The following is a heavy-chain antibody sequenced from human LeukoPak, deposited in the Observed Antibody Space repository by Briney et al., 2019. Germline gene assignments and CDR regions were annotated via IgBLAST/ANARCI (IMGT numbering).Heavy chain of an antibody. J-gene: IGHJ4*02. CDR1: GFTFSDYY. Sequence: GGSLRLSCAASGFTFSDYYMSWIRQAPRKGLEWGSYIGTSATYKNYADSVKGRFTISRDNAKNSVYLQMNSLRAEDTALYYCVRYTGWNGGGTDYWGQGTLVTVSS. CDR2: IGTSATYK. CDR3: VRYTGWNGGGTDY. D-gene: IGHD1-1*01. V-gene: IGHV3-11*06.